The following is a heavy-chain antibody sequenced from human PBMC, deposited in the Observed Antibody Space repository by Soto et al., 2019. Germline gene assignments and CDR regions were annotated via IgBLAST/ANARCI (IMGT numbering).Heavy chain of an antibody. CDR2: IIPIFGTA. V-gene: IGHV1-69*12. CDR1: GGTFSSYA. Sequence: QVQLVQSGAEVKKPGSSVKVSCKASGGTFSSYAISWVRQAPGQGLEWMGGIIPIFGTANYAQKFQGRVTITADESTSTADMELSSLRSEDTAVYYCARTNTAMVTGWFDPWGQGTLVTVSS. D-gene: IGHD5-18*01. CDR3: ARTNTAMVTGWFDP. J-gene: IGHJ5*02.